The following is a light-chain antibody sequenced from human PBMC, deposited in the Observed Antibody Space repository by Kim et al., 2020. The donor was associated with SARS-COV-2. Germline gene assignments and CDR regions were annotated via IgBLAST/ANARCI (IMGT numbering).Light chain of an antibody. Sequence: SVRLTCTLTSGHTTYNIAWHQHQPGKGPRFLMKVNSDDSFIKADGLPDRFSGSSSGAERYLTISSLQSEDEADYYCQTWVTGFRLFGGGTQLTVL. CDR2: VNSDDSF. CDR1: SGHTTYN. CDR3: QTWVTGFRL. V-gene: IGLV4-69*01. J-gene: IGLJ3*02.